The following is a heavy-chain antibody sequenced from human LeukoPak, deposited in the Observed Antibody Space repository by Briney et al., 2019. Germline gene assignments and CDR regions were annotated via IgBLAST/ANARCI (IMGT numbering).Heavy chain of an antibody. CDR1: GYTFTSYG. CDR2: ISAYNGNT. CDR3: ARVDCSSTSCFRRWFDP. D-gene: IGHD2-2*01. J-gene: IGHJ5*02. Sequence: ASVKVPCKASGYTFTSYGISWVRQAPGQGLEWMGWISAYNGNTNYAQKLQGRVTMTTDTSTSTAYMELRSLRSDDTAVYYCARVDCSSTSCFRRWFDPWGQGTLVTVSS. V-gene: IGHV1-18*01.